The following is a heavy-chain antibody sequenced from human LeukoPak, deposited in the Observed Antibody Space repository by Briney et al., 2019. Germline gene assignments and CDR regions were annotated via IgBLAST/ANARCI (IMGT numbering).Heavy chain of an antibody. CDR2: IYSGGST. V-gene: IGHV3-66*01. J-gene: IGHJ1*01. Sequence: GGSLRLSCAASGFTVSSNYMSWVRQAPGKGLEWVSVIYSGGSTYYADSVKGRFTISRDNSKNTLYLQMNSLRAEDTAVYYCARSGYLVNAEYFQHWGQGTLVTVSS. CDR3: ARSGYLVNAEYFQH. CDR1: GFTVSSNY. D-gene: IGHD3-22*01.